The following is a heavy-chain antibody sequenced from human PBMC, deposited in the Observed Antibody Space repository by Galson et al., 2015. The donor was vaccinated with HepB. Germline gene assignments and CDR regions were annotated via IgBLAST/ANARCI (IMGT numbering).Heavy chain of an antibody. CDR1: GSTLTELS. J-gene: IGHJ3*02. CDR2: FDPEDGET. Sequence: SVTVSCKVSGSTLTELSMHWVRQAPGKGLEWMGGFDPEDGETIYAQKFQGRVTMTEDTSTDTAYMELSSLRSEDTAVYYCATDLIWFGQNDAFDIWGQGTMVTVSS. D-gene: IGHD3-10*01. V-gene: IGHV1-24*01. CDR3: ATDLIWFGQNDAFDI.